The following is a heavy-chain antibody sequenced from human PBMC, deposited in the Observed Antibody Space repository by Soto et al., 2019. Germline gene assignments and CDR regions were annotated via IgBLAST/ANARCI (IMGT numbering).Heavy chain of an antibody. CDR1: GGSVSSGNYY. V-gene: IGHV4-61*01. J-gene: IGHJ3*02. CDR3: AKGGSGSYSNAFDI. Sequence: SETLSLTCTVSGGSVSSGNYYWSWIRQPPRKGLEWIGYFYYTGTTNYNPSLNSRVTISIDTSKNQFSLRLSSVTAADTAVYYCAKGGSGSYSNAFDIWGQGTMVTVSS. D-gene: IGHD3-10*01. CDR2: FYYTGTT.